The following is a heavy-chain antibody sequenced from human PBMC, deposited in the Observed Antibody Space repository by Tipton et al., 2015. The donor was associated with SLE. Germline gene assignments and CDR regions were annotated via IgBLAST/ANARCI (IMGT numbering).Heavy chain of an antibody. J-gene: IGHJ6*03. CDR2: INHSGST. CDR3: AREVTTSLDDYYYMDV. Sequence: TLSLTCAVYGGSFSGYYWSWIRQPPGKGLAWIGEINHSGSTNYNPSLKSRVTISVDTSKNQFSLKLSSVTAADTAVYYCAREVTTSLDDYYYMDVWGKGTTVT. V-gene: IGHV4-34*01. D-gene: IGHD4-17*01. CDR1: GGSFSGYY.